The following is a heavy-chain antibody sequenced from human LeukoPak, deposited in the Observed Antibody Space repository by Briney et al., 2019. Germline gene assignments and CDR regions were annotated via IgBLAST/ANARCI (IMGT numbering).Heavy chain of an antibody. J-gene: IGHJ5*02. CDR3: AKGLSVRYFDWLLRGPDIGWFDP. CDR1: GFSFSNYG. V-gene: IGHV3-23*01. CDR2: ITGNGATT. D-gene: IGHD3-9*01. Sequence: PGGSLRLSCAASGFSFSNYGMNWVRQAPGKGLEWVSGITGNGATTYYADSVKGRFTISRDNSRNTVYLQMNSLRAEDTAVYYCAKGLSVRYFDWLLRGPDIGWFDPWGQGTLVTVSS.